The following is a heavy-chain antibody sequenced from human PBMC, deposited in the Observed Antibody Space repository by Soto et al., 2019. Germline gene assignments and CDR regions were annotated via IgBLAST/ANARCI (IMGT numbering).Heavy chain of an antibody. V-gene: IGHV3-21*01. CDR1: GFTFSSYS. J-gene: IGHJ6*02. CDR3: ARACCSGGMWGSYYYYGMDV. CDR2: ISSSSSYI. Sequence: GGSLRLSCAASGFTFSSYSMNWVRQAPGKGLEWVSSISSSSSYIYYADSVKGRFTISRDNAKNSLYLQMNSLRAEDTAVYYCARACCSGGMWGSYYYYGMDVWGQGTTVTVSS. D-gene: IGHD2-15*01.